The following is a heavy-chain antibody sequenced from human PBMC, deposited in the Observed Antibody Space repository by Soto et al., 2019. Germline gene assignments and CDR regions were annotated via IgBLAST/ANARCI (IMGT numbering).Heavy chain of an antibody. V-gene: IGHV3-23*01. D-gene: IGHD1-1*01. CDR1: GFTFSSYA. CDR3: ARTPLASPLPSSAAFNYYYGMDV. Sequence: GGSLRLSCAASGFTFSSYAMSWVRQAPGKGLEWVSAISGSGGSTYYADSVKGRFTISRDNSKNTLYLQMNSLRAEDTAVYYCARTPLASPLPSSAAFNYYYGMDVWGQGTTVTVSS. CDR2: ISGSGGST. J-gene: IGHJ6*02.